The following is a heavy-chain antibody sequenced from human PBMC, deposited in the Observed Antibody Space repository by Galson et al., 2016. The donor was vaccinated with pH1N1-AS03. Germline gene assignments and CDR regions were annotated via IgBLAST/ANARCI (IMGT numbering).Heavy chain of an antibody. CDR1: GFTLRTYD. CDR3: VRGSGYYFDS. V-gene: IGHV3-33*01. CDR2: NRYYGSSE. J-gene: IGHJ4*02. D-gene: IGHD3-3*01. Sequence: SLRLSCAASGFTLRTYDMHWVRQAPGKGLEWVGINRYYGSSEYYGDSMKGRIRISRDNSQNTISLQMNSLRVEDTAVYYCVRGSGYYFDSWGQGALVIVSS.